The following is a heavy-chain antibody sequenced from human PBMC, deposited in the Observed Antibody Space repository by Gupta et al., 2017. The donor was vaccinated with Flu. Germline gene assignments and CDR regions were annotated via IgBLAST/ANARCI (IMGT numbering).Heavy chain of an antibody. CDR3: VRSPRHLDF. CDR2: IDPTGGVT. V-gene: IGHV1-46*01. J-gene: IGHJ4*02. Sequence: QVQLVQSGAEVKSPGASVRISCKASGYTFVNYYLQWVRQAPGQGLEWIGVIDPTGGVTNYAQKFQDRVTLTRDTSTTTFYMDLRSLTSDDSAAYYCVRSPRHLDFWGQGTLVTVSS. CDR1: GYTFVNYY.